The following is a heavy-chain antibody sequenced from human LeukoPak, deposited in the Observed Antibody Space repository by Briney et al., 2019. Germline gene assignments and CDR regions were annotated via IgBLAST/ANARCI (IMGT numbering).Heavy chain of an antibody. J-gene: IGHJ4*02. D-gene: IGHD3-22*01. V-gene: IGHV3-30*03. CDR2: ISYDGSNK. Sequence: GGSLRLSCAASGFTFSSYSMNWVRQAPGKGLEWVAVISYDGSNKYYADSVKGRFTISRDNSKNTLYLQMNSLRAEDTAVYYCARVVEAYYDSSGYSDYWGQGTLVTVSS. CDR1: GFTFSSYS. CDR3: ARVVEAYYDSSGYSDY.